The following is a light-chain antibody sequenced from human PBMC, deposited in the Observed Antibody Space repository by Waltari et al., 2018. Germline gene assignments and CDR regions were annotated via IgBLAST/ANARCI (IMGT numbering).Light chain of an antibody. CDR3: SAWDDNLNGVI. CDR1: PSNTRSNP. Sequence: QSVLTQPPSASGTPGQRVPIPCSGSPSNTRSNPVSWYQQLPGTAPKLLIYTDDQRPSGVPDRFSGSKSGTSASLAISGPQSEDEAHYHCSAWDDNLNGVIFGGGTKLTVL. J-gene: IGLJ2*01. CDR2: TDD. V-gene: IGLV1-44*01.